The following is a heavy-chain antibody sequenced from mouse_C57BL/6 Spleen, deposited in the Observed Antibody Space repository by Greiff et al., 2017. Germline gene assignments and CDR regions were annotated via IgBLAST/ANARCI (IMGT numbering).Heavy chain of an antibody. CDR3: ARSHDYDVWFAY. Sequence: ESGPGLVKPSQSLSLTCSVTGYSITSGYYWNWIRQFPGNKLEWMGYISYDGSNNYNPSLKNRISITRDTSKNQFFLKLNSVTTEDTATYYCARSHDYDVWFAYWGQGTLVTVSA. CDR2: ISYDGSN. D-gene: IGHD2-4*01. V-gene: IGHV3-6*01. J-gene: IGHJ3*01. CDR1: GYSITSGYY.